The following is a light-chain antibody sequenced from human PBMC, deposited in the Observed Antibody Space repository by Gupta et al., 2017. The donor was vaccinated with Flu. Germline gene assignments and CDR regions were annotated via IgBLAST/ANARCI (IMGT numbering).Light chain of an antibody. J-gene: IGKJ4*01. V-gene: IGKV1-39*01. CDR2: AVS. CDR3: QESDSTPLT. Sequence: PPPAPEVDGTAFTCLASQSINCYLNWNQHEPRKGPNLLTYAVSNSLSELPSRLSARASGTDFTLTIRSLQPEHTITYYIQESDSTPLTFGGGTKVEIK. CDR1: QSINCY.